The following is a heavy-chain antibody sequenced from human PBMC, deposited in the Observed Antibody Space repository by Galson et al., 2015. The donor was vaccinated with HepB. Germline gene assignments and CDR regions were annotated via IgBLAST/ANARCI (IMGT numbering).Heavy chain of an antibody. CDR3: ARGLYYYDSTAGY. CDR1: GFTFSSYW. D-gene: IGHD3-22*01. J-gene: IGHJ4*02. CDR2: IKQDGSEK. Sequence: SLRLSCAASGFTFSSYWMSWVRQAPGKGLEWVANIKQDGSEKYYVDSVKGRFTISGDNAKNSLYLQMNSLRAEDTAVYYCARGLYYYDSTAGYWGQGTLVTVSS. V-gene: IGHV3-7*03.